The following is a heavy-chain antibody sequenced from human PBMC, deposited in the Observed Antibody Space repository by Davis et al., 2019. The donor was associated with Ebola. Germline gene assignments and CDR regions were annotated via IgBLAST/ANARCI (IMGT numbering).Heavy chain of an antibody. J-gene: IGHJ3*02. D-gene: IGHD3-22*01. Sequence: MPSETLSLTCAVYGGSFSGYYWSWIRQPPGKGLEWIGEINHSGSTNYNPSLKSRVTISVDTSKNQFSLKLSSVTAADTAVYYCARYIPQVVITQADAFDIWGQGTMVTVSS. V-gene: IGHV4-34*01. CDR1: GGSFSGYY. CDR3: ARYIPQVVITQADAFDI. CDR2: INHSGST.